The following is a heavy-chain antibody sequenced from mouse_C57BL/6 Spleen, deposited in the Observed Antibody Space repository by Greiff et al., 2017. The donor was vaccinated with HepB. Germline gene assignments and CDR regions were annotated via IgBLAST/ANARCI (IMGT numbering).Heavy chain of an antibody. Sequence: QVQLQQPGAELVMPGTSVKLSCKASGFTFTSYWMHWVKQRPGQGLEWIGVIDPSDSYTNYNQKFKGKATLTVDTSSSTAYMQLSSLTSEDSAVYYCARPSQTAQATPLDYWGQGTTLTVSS. D-gene: IGHD3-2*02. CDR2: IDPSDSYT. J-gene: IGHJ2*01. CDR1: GFTFTSYW. CDR3: ARPSQTAQATPLDY. V-gene: IGHV1-59*01.